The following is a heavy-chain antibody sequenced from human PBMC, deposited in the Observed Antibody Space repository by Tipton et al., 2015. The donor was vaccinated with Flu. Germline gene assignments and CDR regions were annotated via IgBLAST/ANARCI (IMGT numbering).Heavy chain of an antibody. J-gene: IGHJ6*02. CDR3: ARVREADYAYGMDV. D-gene: IGHD3-16*01. CDR2: IYRGDRT. V-gene: IGHV3-53*01. Sequence: GSLRLSCEASGFTVSTNYMGWVRQAPGKGLEWVSVIYRGDRTYYADAVKGRFTTSRDNSKNTLYVQMNSLRVEDTAVYYCARVREADYAYGMDVWSQGTTVTVPS. CDR1: GFTVSTNY.